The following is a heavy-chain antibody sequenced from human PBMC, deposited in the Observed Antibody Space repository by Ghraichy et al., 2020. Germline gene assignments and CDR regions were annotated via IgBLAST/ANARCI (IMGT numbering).Heavy chain of an antibody. CDR1: GYSFTSYW. CDR2: IYPGDSDT. Sequence: ESLNISCKGSGYSFTSYWIGWVRQMPGKGLEWMGIIYPGDSDTRYSPSFQGQVTISADKSISTAYLQWSSLKASDTAMYYCARHALGMRQLVLDAFDIWGQGTMVTVSS. D-gene: IGHD6-13*01. J-gene: IGHJ3*02. V-gene: IGHV5-51*01. CDR3: ARHALGMRQLVLDAFDI.